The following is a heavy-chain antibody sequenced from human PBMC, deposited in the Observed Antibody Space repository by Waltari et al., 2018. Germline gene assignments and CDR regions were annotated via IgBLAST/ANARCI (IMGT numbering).Heavy chain of an antibody. J-gene: IGHJ1*01. Sequence: EVQLVESGGGLVQPGGSLRPSCDASGFPFSTYWMHWVRQAPGKGLVWVSRINGGHGRSTSYADSVKGRFTVSRDNAKNTLYLQMDSLRAEDTALYYCAAPGENDVEYLQHWGQGTLVTVSS. V-gene: IGHV3-74*01. CDR2: INGGHGRST. CDR1: GFPFSTYW. CDR3: AAPGENDVEYLQH. D-gene: IGHD2-21*01.